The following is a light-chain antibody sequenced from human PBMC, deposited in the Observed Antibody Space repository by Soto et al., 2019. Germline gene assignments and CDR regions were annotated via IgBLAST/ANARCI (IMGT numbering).Light chain of an antibody. V-gene: IGKV3-20*01. CDR2: GAS. J-gene: IGKJ1*01. CDR3: QQYGGSPRT. CDR1: QSISSNF. Sequence: EIVLTQSPGTLSLTPGEGATLSCRASQSISSNFLAWYQQKRGQAPRLLIHGASNRATGIPDRFSGSGSGTDFTLTITRLEPEDFAVYYCQQYGGSPRTFGQGTKV.